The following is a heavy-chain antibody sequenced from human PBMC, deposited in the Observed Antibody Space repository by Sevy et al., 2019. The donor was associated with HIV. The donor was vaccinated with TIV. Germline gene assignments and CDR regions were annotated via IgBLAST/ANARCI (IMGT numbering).Heavy chain of an antibody. Sequence: GGSLRLSCAASGFTFSTYAMSWVRQAPGKGLQWVSAISGSAGSTYYADFVKGRFTISRDNSKKTLYMQMNSLRAEDTAVYYCAKGDRTSYGLDVWGQGTTVTVSS. V-gene: IGHV3-23*01. CDR2: ISGSAGST. D-gene: IGHD2-15*01. CDR3: AKGDRTSYGLDV. J-gene: IGHJ6*02. CDR1: GFTFSTYA.